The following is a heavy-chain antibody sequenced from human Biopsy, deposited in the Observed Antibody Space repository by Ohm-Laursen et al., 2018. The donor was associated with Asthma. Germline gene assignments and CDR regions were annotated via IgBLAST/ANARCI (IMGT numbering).Heavy chain of an antibody. J-gene: IGHJ1*01. CDR3: AGFCSGGNCPDH. CDR1: GVSIRSYY. Sequence: GTLSLTCTVSGVSIRSYYWTWIRQPPGKGLEWIGNIHYSGSTYSNPSLKSRVTISVDTSKKQISLRLSSVIAADTAVYYCAGFCSGGNCPDHWGPGSLLPVSS. V-gene: IGHV4-59*01. CDR2: IHYSGST. D-gene: IGHD2-15*01.